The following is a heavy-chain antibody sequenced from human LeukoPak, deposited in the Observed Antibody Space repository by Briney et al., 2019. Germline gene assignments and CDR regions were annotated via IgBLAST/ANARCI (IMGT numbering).Heavy chain of an antibody. CDR2: IYYSGST. CDR1: GGSISDSNYY. CDR3: ARDQVVTTGPYYYYYGMDV. J-gene: IGHJ6*02. Sequence: SETLSLTCTVSGGSISDSNYYWSWIRQPPGKGLEWIGYIYYSGSTYYNPSLKSRVTISVDTSKNQFSLKLSSVTAADTAVYYCARDQVVTTGPYYYYYGMDVWGQGTTVTVSS. D-gene: IGHD2-21*02. V-gene: IGHV4-30-4*01.